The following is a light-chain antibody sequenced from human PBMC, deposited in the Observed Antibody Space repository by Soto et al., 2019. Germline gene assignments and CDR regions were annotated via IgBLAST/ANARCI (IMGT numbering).Light chain of an antibody. Sequence: EFVLTQSPGTLSLSPGERATLSCRTSQSVSSSYLAWYQQKPGQAPRLLIYGASNRATGIPDRFSGSGSGTDFTLTISRLEPEDFAVYYCQHYGTSPLTLGPGTKVDIK. CDR2: GAS. CDR3: QHYGTSPLT. V-gene: IGKV3-20*01. J-gene: IGKJ3*01. CDR1: QSVSSSY.